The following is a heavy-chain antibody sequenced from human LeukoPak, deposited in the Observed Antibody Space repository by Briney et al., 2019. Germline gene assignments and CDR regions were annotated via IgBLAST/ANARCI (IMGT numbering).Heavy chain of an antibody. Sequence: GGSLRLFCAAPGIAFNSYDFDGLRQAPGKGREGISHMDMYGGGVDYAESVKGRFTVSRDNAEKSFYLQMNSLRAGDTAVYFCATKRWFYTPRGTFDLWGQGTMVIVSS. J-gene: IGHJ3*01. CDR1: GIAFNSYD. CDR3: ATKRWFYTPRGTFDL. V-gene: IGHV3-48*03. CDR2: MDMYGGGV. D-gene: IGHD2-15*01.